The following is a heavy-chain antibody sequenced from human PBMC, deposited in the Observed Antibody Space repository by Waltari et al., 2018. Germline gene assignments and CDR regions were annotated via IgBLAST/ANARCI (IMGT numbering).Heavy chain of an antibody. D-gene: IGHD2-2*01. CDR3: ARGLLQGYCSSTSCYRWFDP. V-gene: IGHV4-34*01. CDR2: INHSGST. Sequence: QVQLQQWGAGLLKPSETLSLTCAVYGWSFSGYYWSWIRQPPGKGGEWIGEINHSGSTNYNPSLKSRVTISVDTSKNQFSLKLSSVTAADTAVYYCARGLLQGYCSSTSCYRWFDPWGQGTLVTVSS. J-gene: IGHJ5*02. CDR1: GWSFSGYY.